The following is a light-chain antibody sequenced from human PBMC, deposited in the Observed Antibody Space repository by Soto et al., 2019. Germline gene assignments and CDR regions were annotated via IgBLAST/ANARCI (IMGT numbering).Light chain of an antibody. J-gene: IGLJ1*01. CDR2: AVS. Sequence: QSVLTQPASVSGSPGQSITISCSGTSSDIGSYNHVAWYQQFPGESPKLMIYAVSDRPSGVSDRFSGSKSGITASLTISGLQTEDEADYYCISYTDRQSYLFGTGTKLTVL. CDR1: SSDIGSYNH. V-gene: IGLV2-14*03. CDR3: ISYTDRQSYL.